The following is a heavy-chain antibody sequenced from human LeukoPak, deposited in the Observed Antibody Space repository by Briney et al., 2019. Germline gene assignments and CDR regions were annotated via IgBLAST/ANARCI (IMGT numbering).Heavy chain of an antibody. CDR3: ARVAGPGGYFDY. D-gene: IGHD6-19*01. CDR1: GFTFSDYY. V-gene: IGHV3-23*01. J-gene: IGHJ4*02. CDR2: ISGSGGST. Sequence: GGSLRLSCAASGFTFSDYYMTWIRQAPGKGLEWVSAISGSGGSTYYADSVKGRFTISRDNSKNTLYLQMNSLRAEDTAVYYCARVAGPGGYFDYWGQGTLVTVSS.